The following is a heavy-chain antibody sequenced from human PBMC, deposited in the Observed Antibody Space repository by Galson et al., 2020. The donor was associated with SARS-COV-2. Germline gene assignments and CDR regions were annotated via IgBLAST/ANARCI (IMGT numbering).Heavy chain of an antibody. Sequence: SETLSLTCTVSGDSMNSFYWSWIRQPPGKGLEWIGYIYYSGSTKYNPSLKSRVTISVDTSKNQFSLNLTSVTAADTAVYYCARVFGASTTTASWGQGTLVTVSS. CDR2: IYYSGST. J-gene: IGHJ5*02. CDR1: GDSMNSFY. CDR3: ARVFGASTTTAS. D-gene: IGHD1-1*01. V-gene: IGHV4-59*01.